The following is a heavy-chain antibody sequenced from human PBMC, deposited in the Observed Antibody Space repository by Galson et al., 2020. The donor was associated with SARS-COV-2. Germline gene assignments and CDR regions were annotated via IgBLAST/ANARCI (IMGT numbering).Heavy chain of an antibody. CDR1: GFIFSDYY. V-gene: IGHV3-11*01. D-gene: IGHD2-21*02. CDR3: ARGSYCGGDCYPEYFQD. Sequence: GGSLRLSCAASGFIFSDYYMSWIRQPPGKGLEWVAYISSSGSRIYSADSMKGRFTISRDNAKKSLYLQLNSLRAEDTAVYYCARGSYCGGDCYPEYFQDWGQGTLVTVSS. J-gene: IGHJ1*01. CDR2: ISSSGSRI.